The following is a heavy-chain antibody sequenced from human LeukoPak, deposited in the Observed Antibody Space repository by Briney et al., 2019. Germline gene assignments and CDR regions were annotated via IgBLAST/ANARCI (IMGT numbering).Heavy chain of an antibody. V-gene: IGHV1-18*01. CDR1: GYTFTSYG. D-gene: IGHD2-2*01. Sequence: ASVKVSCKASGYTFTSYGISWVRQAPGQGLEWMGWISAYNGNTNYAQKLQGRVTMTTDTSTSTAYMELRSLRSDDTAVYYCARDRVCSSTSCYSRWFDPWGQGTLVIVSS. J-gene: IGHJ5*02. CDR3: ARDRVCSSTSCYSRWFDP. CDR2: ISAYNGNT.